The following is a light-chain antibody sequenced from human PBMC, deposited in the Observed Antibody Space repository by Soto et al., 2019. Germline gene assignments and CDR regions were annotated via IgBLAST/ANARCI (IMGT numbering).Light chain of an antibody. CDR1: QSVSSSY. J-gene: IGKJ1*01. Sequence: EMVLRPSADTLALAPGELATLSCRASQSVSSSYLARYQQKPGQAPRLLIYGASSRATGIPDRFSGSGSGTDFTLTISRLEPEDFAVYYCQQYGSSPETFGQGTKVDIK. CDR2: GAS. CDR3: QQYGSSPET. V-gene: IGKV3-20*01.